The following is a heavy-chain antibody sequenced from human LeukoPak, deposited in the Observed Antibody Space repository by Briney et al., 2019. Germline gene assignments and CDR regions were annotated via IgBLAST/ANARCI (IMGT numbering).Heavy chain of an antibody. D-gene: IGHD2-2*01. CDR3: ARALSGSTNCYACFDY. J-gene: IGHJ4*02. CDR2: ISSSGSTI. V-gene: IGHV3-11*04. Sequence: GGSLRLSCAASGFTFSDYYMSWIRQAPGKGLEWVSYISSSGSTIYYADSVKGRFTISRDNAKNSLYLQMNTLRAEDTAVYYCARALSGSTNCYACFDYWGQGTLVTVSS. CDR1: GFTFSDYY.